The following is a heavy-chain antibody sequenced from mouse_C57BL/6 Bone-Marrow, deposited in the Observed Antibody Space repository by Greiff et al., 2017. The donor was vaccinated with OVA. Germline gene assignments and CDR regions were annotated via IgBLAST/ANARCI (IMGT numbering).Heavy chain of an antibody. CDR3: ARYYYGSSYRFAY. V-gene: IGHV5-4*01. J-gene: IGHJ3*01. D-gene: IGHD1-1*01. CDR1: GFTFSSYA. CDR2: ISDGGSYT. Sequence: EVQGVESGGGLVKPGGSLKLSCAASGFTFSSYAMSWVRQTPEKRLEWVATISDGGSYTYYPDNVKGRFTISRDNAKNNLYLQMSHLKSEDTAMYYCARYYYGSSYRFAYWGQGTLVTVSA.